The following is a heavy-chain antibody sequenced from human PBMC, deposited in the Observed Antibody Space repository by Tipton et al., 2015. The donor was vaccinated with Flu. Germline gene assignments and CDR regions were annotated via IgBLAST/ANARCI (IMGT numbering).Heavy chain of an antibody. Sequence: SLRLSCVASGFTFSSYEMNWVRQAPGKGLEWVAYISGSGGTKSSADSVMGRFTISRDNAKKSLYLQMNSLRGEDTSVYYCARYLRGPGDYCVQGTLVTVSS. D-gene: IGHD3-10*01. V-gene: IGHV3-48*03. CDR3: ARYLRGPGDY. CDR1: GFTFSSYE. J-gene: IGHJ4*02. CDR2: ISGSGGTK.